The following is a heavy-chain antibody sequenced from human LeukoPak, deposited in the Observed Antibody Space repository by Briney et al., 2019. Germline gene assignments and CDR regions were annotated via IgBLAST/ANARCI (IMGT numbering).Heavy chain of an antibody. CDR3: AKQVATKVRWGFDY. J-gene: IGHJ4*02. CDR2: ISSSGITT. D-gene: IGHD5-12*01. V-gene: IGHV3-48*03. Sequence: PGGSLRLSCAASGFTFSSFEMNWVRQAPGKGLEWVSYISSSGITTYYADSVKGRFTISRDNSKNTLYLQMNSLRAEDTAVYYCAKQVATKVRWGFDYWGQGTLVTVSS. CDR1: GFTFSSFE.